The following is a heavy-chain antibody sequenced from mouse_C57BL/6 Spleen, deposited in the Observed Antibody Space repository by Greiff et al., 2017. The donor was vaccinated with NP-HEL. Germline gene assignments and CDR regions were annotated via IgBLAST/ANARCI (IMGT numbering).Heavy chain of an antibody. CDR1: GYAFSSYW. V-gene: IGHV1-80*01. J-gene: IGHJ2*01. CDR3: ARRPRLLPYFDY. CDR2: IYPGDGDT. D-gene: IGHD2-1*01. Sequence: VQLQQSGAELVKPGASVKISCKASGYAFSSYWMNWVKQRPGKGLEWIGQIYPGDGDTNYNGKFKGKATLTADKSSSTAYMQLSSLTSEDSAVYFCARRPRLLPYFDYWGQGTTLTVSS.